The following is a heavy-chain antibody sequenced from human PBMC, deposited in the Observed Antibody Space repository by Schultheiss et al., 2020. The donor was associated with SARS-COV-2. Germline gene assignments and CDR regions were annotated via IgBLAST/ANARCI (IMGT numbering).Heavy chain of an antibody. D-gene: IGHD5-18*01. Sequence: SETLSLTCAVYGGSFSGYYWSWIRQPPGKGLEWIGEINHSGSTNYNPSLKSRVTISVDTSKNQFSLKLSSVTAADTAVYYCARDRSKIQLWFPDSGFDPWGQGTLVTVSS. J-gene: IGHJ5*02. CDR1: GGSFSGYY. CDR2: INHSGST. CDR3: ARDRSKIQLWFPDSGFDP. V-gene: IGHV4-34*01.